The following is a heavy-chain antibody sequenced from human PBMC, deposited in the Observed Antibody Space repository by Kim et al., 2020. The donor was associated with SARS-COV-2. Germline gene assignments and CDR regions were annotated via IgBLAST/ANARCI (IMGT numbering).Heavy chain of an antibody. CDR3: ARGAWRSSSLLY. Sequence: SETLSLTCAVYGGSFSGYYWSWIRQPPGKGLEWIGEINHSGSTNYNPSLKSRVTISVDTSKNQFSLKLSSVTAADTAVYYCARGAWRSSSLLYWGQGTLV. V-gene: IGHV4-34*01. D-gene: IGHD6-6*01. CDR2: INHSGST. CDR1: GGSFSGYY. J-gene: IGHJ4*02.